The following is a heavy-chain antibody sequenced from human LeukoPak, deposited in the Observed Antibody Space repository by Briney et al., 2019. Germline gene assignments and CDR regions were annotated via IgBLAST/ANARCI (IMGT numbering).Heavy chain of an antibody. J-gene: IGHJ4*02. Sequence: ASVKVSCKASGYTFTSYDINWVRQATGQGLEWMGWMNPNSGNTGYAQKFQGRVTMTRNISISTAYMELSSLRSEDTAVYYCARGYDTTGYFSYWGQGTLVAVSS. D-gene: IGHD3-22*01. CDR3: ARGYDTTGYFSY. CDR2: MNPNSGNT. CDR1: GYTFTSYD. V-gene: IGHV1-8*01.